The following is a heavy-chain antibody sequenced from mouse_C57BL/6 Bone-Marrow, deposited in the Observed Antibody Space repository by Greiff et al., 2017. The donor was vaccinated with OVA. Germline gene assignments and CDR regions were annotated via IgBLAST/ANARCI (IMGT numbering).Heavy chain of an antibody. V-gene: IGHV1-50*01. CDR3: AREGDGY. J-gene: IGHJ2*01. Sequence: VQLQQPGAELVKPGASVKLSCKASGYTFTSYWMQWVKQRPGQGLEWIGEIDPSDSYTNYNQKFKGKATLTVDSSSSTAYMQLSSLTSEDSAVYYCAREGDGYWGQGTTLTVSS. CDR2: IDPSDSYT. D-gene: IGHD2-13*01. CDR1: GYTFTSYW.